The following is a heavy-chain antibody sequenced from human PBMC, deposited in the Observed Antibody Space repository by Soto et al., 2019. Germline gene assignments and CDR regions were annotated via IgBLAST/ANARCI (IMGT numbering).Heavy chain of an antibody. V-gene: IGHV4-39*01. Sequence: SETLSLTCSVSGGSISSNAYSWGWIRQPPGKGLEWIGTLYSSRDTYYNPSLKSRVAISADPSQNQFSLDLTSVTATDTAVYFCASHPVYGSGGSCNGQYILDFWGKGTTVTVSS. CDR2: LYSSRDT. CDR3: ASHPVYGSGGSCNGQYILDF. D-gene: IGHD2-15*01. CDR1: GGSISSNAYS. J-gene: IGHJ6*04.